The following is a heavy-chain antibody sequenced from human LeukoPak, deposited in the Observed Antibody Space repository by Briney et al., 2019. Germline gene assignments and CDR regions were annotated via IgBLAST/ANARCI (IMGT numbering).Heavy chain of an antibody. CDR3: ARGQYSSSWFNYYYYMDV. V-gene: IGHV4-39*07. D-gene: IGHD6-13*01. CDR1: GVSISSSSYY. Sequence: SETLSLTCNVSGVSISSSSYYWGWIRQPPGKGLEWIGEINHSGSTNYNPSLKSRVTISVDTSKNQFSLKLSSVTAADTAVYYCARGQYSSSWFNYYYYMDVWGKGTTVTGSS. J-gene: IGHJ6*03. CDR2: INHSGST.